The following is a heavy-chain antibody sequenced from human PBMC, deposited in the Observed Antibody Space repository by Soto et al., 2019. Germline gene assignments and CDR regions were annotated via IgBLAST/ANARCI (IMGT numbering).Heavy chain of an antibody. D-gene: IGHD3-16*01. CDR2: ISAYNGNT. Sequence: QVQLVQSGAEVKKPGASVKVSCKASGYTFTNFGISWVRQAPGQGLEWMGWISAYNGNTNYAQKFQGRVTLTTDTSTCTAYMEGRRLRFDDPAVYYCARGGTTIDYWRQGNLVTVS. V-gene: IGHV1-18*01. J-gene: IGHJ4*02. CDR1: GYTFTNFG. CDR3: ARGGTTIDY.